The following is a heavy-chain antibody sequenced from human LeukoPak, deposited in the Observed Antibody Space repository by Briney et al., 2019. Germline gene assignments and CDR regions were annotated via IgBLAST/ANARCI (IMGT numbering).Heavy chain of an antibody. CDR1: GFTFSSYA. D-gene: IGHD3-3*01. J-gene: IGHJ4*02. Sequence: GGSLRLSCAASGFTFSSYAMSWVRQAPGKGLEWVSAISGSGGSSYYADSVKGRFTISRDNSKNTLYLQMNSLRAEDTAVYYCAKGIRFLEWLLADYWGQGTLVTVSS. CDR2: ISGSGGSS. CDR3: AKGIRFLEWLLADY. V-gene: IGHV3-23*01.